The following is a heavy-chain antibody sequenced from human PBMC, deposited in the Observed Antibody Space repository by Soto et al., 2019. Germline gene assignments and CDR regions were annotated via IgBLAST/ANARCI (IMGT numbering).Heavy chain of an antibody. D-gene: IGHD1-26*01. CDR3: ARRGAKDAFDI. CDR2: IYLGDSDT. CDR1: GYSFTNYW. V-gene: IGHV5-51*01. Sequence: PGESLKISCKDSGYSFTNYWIGWVRQMPGKGLDWMGIIYLGDSDTRYSPSFQGQVTISAGKSISTAYLQWSSLKASDTAMYYCARRGAKDAFDIWGQGTMVTVSS. J-gene: IGHJ3*02.